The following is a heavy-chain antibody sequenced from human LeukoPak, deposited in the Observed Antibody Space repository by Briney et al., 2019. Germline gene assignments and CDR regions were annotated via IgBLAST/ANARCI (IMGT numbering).Heavy chain of an antibody. V-gene: IGHV4-59*01. CDR2: IYYSGST. CDR1: GGSISSYY. CDR3: ARDDYGSGSYLPS. J-gene: IGHJ5*02. Sequence: SETLSLTCTVSGGSISSYYWSWIRQPPGKGLEWIAYIYYSGSTNYNASLKSRVTISVDTSKNQFSLKLSSVTAADTAVYYCARDDYGSGSYLPSWGEGTLVTVSS. D-gene: IGHD3-10*01.